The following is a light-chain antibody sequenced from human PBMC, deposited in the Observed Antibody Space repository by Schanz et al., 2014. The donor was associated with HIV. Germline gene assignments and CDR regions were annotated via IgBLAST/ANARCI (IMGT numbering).Light chain of an antibody. CDR1: TSDVGGYKS. Sequence: QSALTQPPSASGSPGQAVAISCTGITSDVGGYKSVSWYQQHPGKAPKLMIYDVSYRPSGVSNRFSGSKSGNTASLTISGLQAEDEADYFCSSYTSSLTRVFGTGTKVTVL. CDR3: SSYTSSLTRV. CDR2: DVS. V-gene: IGLV2-14*03. J-gene: IGLJ1*01.